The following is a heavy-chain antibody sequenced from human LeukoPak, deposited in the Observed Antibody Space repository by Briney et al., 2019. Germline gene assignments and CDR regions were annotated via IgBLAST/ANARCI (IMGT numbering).Heavy chain of an antibody. J-gene: IGHJ5*02. CDR1: GGTFSSYC. CDR2: INNSGSN. D-gene: IGHD2-2*01. CDR3: ARGLRGFVVVSAGMRFAA. V-gene: IGHV4-34*01. Sequence: NPSETLSLTCAVYGGTFSSYCWSWVRQPPGKGLEWVGEINNSGSNNYNPSLKSRVTISVDTSKNQFSLKRSSVTAAGTAVYYCARGLRGFVVVSAGMRFAAGGQGTLVTVSS.